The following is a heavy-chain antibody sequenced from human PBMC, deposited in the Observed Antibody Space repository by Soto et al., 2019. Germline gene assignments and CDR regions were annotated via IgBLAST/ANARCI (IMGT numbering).Heavy chain of an antibody. CDR3: ARAWTAAAGWAKWFDL. CDR1: GGSISGVGYY. D-gene: IGHD6-13*01. Sequence: QLQLQESGPGLVEPSQTLSLTCTVSGGSISGVGYYWSWIRQNPGKGLEWIGYIFHDGTTYYNPPLKSRLTISVGTSQTQCSLKLDSGIAADTAVYYCARAWTAAAGWAKWFDLWGQGTRVTVSS. CDR2: IFHDGTT. J-gene: IGHJ5*02. V-gene: IGHV4-31*03.